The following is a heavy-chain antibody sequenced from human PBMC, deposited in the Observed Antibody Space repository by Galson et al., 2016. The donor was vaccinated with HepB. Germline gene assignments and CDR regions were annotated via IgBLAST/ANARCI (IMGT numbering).Heavy chain of an antibody. D-gene: IGHD5-12*01. CDR3: AKADTGYIWDPIDM. J-gene: IGHJ3*02. V-gene: IGHV3-30*18. CDR2: ISYDGYKT. CDR1: GFSFSGYG. Sequence: SLRLSCAASGFSFSGYGIHWVRQAPGKGLEWVAVISYDGYKTYYADSVKGRFSISRDNYKNSVSLQINSLRTGDTAVYYCAKADTGYIWDPIDMWGQGTRVTVSP.